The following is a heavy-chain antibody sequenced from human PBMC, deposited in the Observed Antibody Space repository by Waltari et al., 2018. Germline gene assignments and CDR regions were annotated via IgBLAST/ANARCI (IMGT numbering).Heavy chain of an antibody. J-gene: IGHJ3*01. CDR1: VNWPSRSEDY. CDR2: VFRSGFA. CDR3: TTFGYPHSFDV. V-gene: IGHV4-39*07. D-gene: IGHD3-22*01. Sequence: QLQLQQSGPGLVQPSETLSLTCTLYVNWPSRSEDYWDWIRQTPGKGLGWIGNVFRSGFAYYNSAFKSRATISIDTAKKQFSLRLNFVTAADTGTYYCTTFGYPHSFDVWSQGTLVTVSS.